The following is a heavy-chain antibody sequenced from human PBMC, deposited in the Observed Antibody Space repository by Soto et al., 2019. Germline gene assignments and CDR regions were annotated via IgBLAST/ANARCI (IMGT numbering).Heavy chain of an antibody. CDR2: IIPIVGKT. V-gene: IGHV1-69*04. D-gene: IGHD2-2*01. CDR3: AREGTSTSTGMDY. J-gene: IGHJ4*02. Sequence: QVQLVQSGAEVRKPGSSVTVSCETSGGTFNNYVINWVRQAPGQGPEWMGRIIPIVGKTIYAQRFQGRVTITADTATTTVYMDLSSLRIDDTAVYFCAREGTSTSTGMDYWGQGSLVTVSS. CDR1: GGTFNNYV.